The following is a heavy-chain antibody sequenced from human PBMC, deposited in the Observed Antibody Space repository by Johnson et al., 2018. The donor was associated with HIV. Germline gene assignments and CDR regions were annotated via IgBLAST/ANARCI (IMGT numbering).Heavy chain of an antibody. Sequence: VQLVESGGGLAKPAWSPRLSCVASQFTFSSYYMNCVRQAPGNGLELVGQVNPNGGSTYLIDSGKDRFNTSRDNAKNSLYLQMNSLRAEDTAVYYCARGRADSSGYYGLHAFDIWAQGTMVTVSS. CDR3: ARGRADSSGYYGLHAFDI. V-gene: IGHV3-25*03. J-gene: IGHJ3*02. D-gene: IGHD3-22*01. CDR1: QFTFSSYY. CDR2: VNPNGGST.